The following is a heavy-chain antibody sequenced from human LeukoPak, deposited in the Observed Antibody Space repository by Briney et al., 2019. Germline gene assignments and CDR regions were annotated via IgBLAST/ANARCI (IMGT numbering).Heavy chain of an antibody. CDR3: ARLKGSYYVFYFDY. D-gene: IGHD1-26*01. Sequence: SETLSLTCTVSGGSISSSSYYWGWIRQPRGKGLEWIGSIYYSGSTYYNPSLKSRVTISVDTSKNQFSLKLSSVTAADTAVYYCARLKGSYYVFYFDYRGQGTLVTVSS. J-gene: IGHJ4*02. CDR1: GGSISSSSYY. V-gene: IGHV4-39*01. CDR2: IYYSGST.